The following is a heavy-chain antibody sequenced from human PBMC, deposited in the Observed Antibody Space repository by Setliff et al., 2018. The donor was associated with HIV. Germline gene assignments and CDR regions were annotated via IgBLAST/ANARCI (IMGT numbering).Heavy chain of an antibody. CDR1: GGSISTSSSY. D-gene: IGHD3-22*01. CDR3: ARDIWYYYDSSASAPGDY. J-gene: IGHJ4*02. CDR2: IYYSGNT. V-gene: IGHV4-39*07. Sequence: PSETLSLTCTVSGGSISTSSSYWGWIRQPPGKGLEWIGSIYYSGNTYFSPSLKSRITISVDTSKNQFSLNLSSVIAADTAVYYCARDIWYYYDSSASAPGDYWGQGTLVTVSS.